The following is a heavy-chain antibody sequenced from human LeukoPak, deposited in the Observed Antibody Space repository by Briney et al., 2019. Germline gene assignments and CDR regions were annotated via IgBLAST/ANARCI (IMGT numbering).Heavy chain of an antibody. D-gene: IGHD1-26*01. CDR3: ARARIEYTGSYLNWFDP. V-gene: IGHV3-73*01. Sequence: GGSLRLSCAASGFTFSGSAMHWVRQASGKGLEWVGRIRSKANSYATEYVASVKGRFTISRDDSKNTAYLQMNSLRAEDTALYYCARARIEYTGSYLNWFDPWGQGTLVTVSS. CDR1: GFTFSGSA. J-gene: IGHJ5*02. CDR2: IRSKANSYAT.